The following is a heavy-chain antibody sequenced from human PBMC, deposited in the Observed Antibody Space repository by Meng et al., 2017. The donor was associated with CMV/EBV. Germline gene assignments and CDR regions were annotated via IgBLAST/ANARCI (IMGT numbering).Heavy chain of an antibody. CDR1: GFTFDDYA. J-gene: IGHJ4*02. CDR3: EKGVYSNYDAPFDY. CDR2: ISWNSGSI. V-gene: IGHV3-9*03. D-gene: IGHD4-11*01. Sequence: GGSLRLSCAASGFTFDDYAMHWVRQGPGKGLEWVSGISWNSGSIVYADSVKGRFTISRDNAKNSLYLQMNRLRDEDMALYHCEKGVYSNYDAPFDYWGQGILVTVSS.